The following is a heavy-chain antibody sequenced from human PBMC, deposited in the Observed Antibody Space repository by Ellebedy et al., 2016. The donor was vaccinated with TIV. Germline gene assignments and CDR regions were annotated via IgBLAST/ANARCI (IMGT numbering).Heavy chain of an antibody. J-gene: IGHJ4*02. Sequence: GESLKISCAASGFTFHDYTMLWVRQAPGRGLEWVSLINWDGSYTYYADSVKGRFPVSRDDAKNSLYLHMNSLKAEDTAVYYCVRTGRPWFDYWGQGTLVTVSS. CDR1: GFTFHDYT. CDR2: INWDGSYT. CDR3: VRTGRPWFDY. D-gene: IGHD1-1*01. V-gene: IGHV3-43*01.